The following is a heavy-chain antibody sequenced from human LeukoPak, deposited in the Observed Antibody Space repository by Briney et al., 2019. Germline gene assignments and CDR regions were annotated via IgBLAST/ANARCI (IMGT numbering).Heavy chain of an antibody. V-gene: IGHV3-13*01. D-gene: IGHD6-19*01. Sequence: PGGSLRLSCEASGFTLSNYDMHWVRQTTGKGLQWVSGIGNFGDTYYPGSVRGRFTISRENAKNSLYLQMNSLTVGDTAVYFCVRDGDRSGWYDYWGQGTLVTVSS. CDR3: VRDGDRSGWYDY. J-gene: IGHJ4*02. CDR2: IGNFGDT. CDR1: GFTLSNYD.